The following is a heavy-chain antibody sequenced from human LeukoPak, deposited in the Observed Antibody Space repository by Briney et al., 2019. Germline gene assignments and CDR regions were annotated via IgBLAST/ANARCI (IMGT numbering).Heavy chain of an antibody. CDR1: GGSISSGSYY. CDR2: IYTSGST. D-gene: IGHD2-15*01. Sequence: PSQTLSLTCTVSGGSISSGSYYWSWIRQPAGKGLEWIGRIYTSGSTNYNPSLKSRVTISVDTSKNQFSLKLSSVTAADTAVYYCARGPGRLGYCSGGSCQGYWFDPWGQGTLVTVS. CDR3: ARGPGRLGYCSGGSCQGYWFDP. J-gene: IGHJ5*02. V-gene: IGHV4-61*02.